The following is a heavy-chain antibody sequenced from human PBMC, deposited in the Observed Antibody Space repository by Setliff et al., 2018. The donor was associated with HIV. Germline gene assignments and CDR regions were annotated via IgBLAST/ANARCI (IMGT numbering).Heavy chain of an antibody. D-gene: IGHD6-19*01. V-gene: IGHV4-34*01. CDR1: GGSLSDHY. J-gene: IGHJ4*02. Sequence: SETLSLTCAVYGGSLSDHYWSWIRQPPGKGLEWIGEINHSGSTNYNPSLRSRVSISVVTSKNQSSLRLSSVTAADTAVYYCARDPSSRGWSEGLYYFDSWGRGTLVTVSS. CDR3: ARDPSSRGWSEGLYYFDS. CDR2: INHSGST.